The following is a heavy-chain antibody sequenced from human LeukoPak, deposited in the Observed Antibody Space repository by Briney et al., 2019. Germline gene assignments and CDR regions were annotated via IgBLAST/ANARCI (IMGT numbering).Heavy chain of an antibody. CDR1: GYTFTDYY. CDR2: INPNSGGT. J-gene: IGHJ5*01. V-gene: IGHV1-2*02. D-gene: IGHD3-16*01. CDR3: AKGYRNHLLILLDS. Sequence: GASVKVSCKASGYTFTDYYMHWVRQAPGQGLEWMGWINPNSGGTNYAQKFQGRVTMTRDTSITTAYMELSRLTSDDTAVYYCAKGYRNHLLILLDSWGQGTLVTVSS.